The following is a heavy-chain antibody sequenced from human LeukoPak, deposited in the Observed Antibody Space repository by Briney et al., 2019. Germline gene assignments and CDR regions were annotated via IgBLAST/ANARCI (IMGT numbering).Heavy chain of an antibody. Sequence: GESLRLSCAASGFTFSSRWMHWVRQAPGKGLVWVSHVNSDESSTNYADSVKGRFTISRDNTKNTLYLQMNSLRAEDTAVYYCASDDSYAFDIWGQGTMVTVSS. CDR3: ASDDSYAFDI. J-gene: IGHJ3*02. V-gene: IGHV3-74*01. D-gene: IGHD2-21*01. CDR2: VNSDESST. CDR1: GFTFSSRW.